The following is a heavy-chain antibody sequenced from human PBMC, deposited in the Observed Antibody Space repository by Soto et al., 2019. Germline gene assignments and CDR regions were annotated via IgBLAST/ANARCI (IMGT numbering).Heavy chain of an antibody. CDR3: ARREIRGPIDY. V-gene: IGHV4-28*01. Sequence: QVQLQESGPGLVKPSDTLSLTCAVSGYSISSSNWWGWIRQPPGKGLEWIGYIYYSGTTYYNPSLKSRVTMSVDTRKNQFSLTLPSVTAVDTAVYYCARREIRGPIDYWGKGALVTDSS. CDR1: GYSISSSNW. D-gene: IGHD1-26*01. CDR2: IYYSGTT. J-gene: IGHJ4*02.